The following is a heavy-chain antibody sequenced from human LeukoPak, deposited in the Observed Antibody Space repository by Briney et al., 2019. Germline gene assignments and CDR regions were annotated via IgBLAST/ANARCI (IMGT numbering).Heavy chain of an antibody. D-gene: IGHD3-10*01. Sequence: ASVKVSCKASGYTFTGYYIHWVRQAPGQGLEWMGWINPNSGGTNYAQKFQDRVTMTRDTSISTVYMELSRLRSDDTAVYYCARDKVTMFRGCGYWGQGTLVAVSS. CDR3: ARDKVTMFRGCGY. J-gene: IGHJ4*02. CDR2: INPNSGGT. CDR1: GYTFTGYY. V-gene: IGHV1-2*02.